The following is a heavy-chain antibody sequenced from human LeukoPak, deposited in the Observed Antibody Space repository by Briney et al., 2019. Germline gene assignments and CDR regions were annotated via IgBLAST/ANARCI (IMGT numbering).Heavy chain of an antibody. J-gene: IGHJ6*03. Sequence: ASVKVSCKASGYTFTSYDINWVRQATGQGLEWMGWMNPKSGNTGYAQKLQGRVTMTRNTSISTAYMELSSLRSEDTAVYYCARDYYDFWSGYYYYYYYMDVWGKGTTVTVSS. CDR1: GYTFTSYD. D-gene: IGHD3-3*01. CDR2: MNPKSGNT. V-gene: IGHV1-8*01. CDR3: ARDYYDFWSGYYYYYYYMDV.